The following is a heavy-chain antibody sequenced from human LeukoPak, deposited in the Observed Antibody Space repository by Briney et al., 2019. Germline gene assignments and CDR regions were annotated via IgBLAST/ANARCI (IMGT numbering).Heavy chain of an antibody. Sequence: PSETLSLTCAVSGYSISSGYYWGWIRQPPGKGLEWIGSIYHSGSTYYNPSLKSRVPISVDTSKNQFSLKLSSVTAADTAVYYCARDRWYDILTGYYGRSANWFDPWGQGTLVTVSS. CDR1: GYSISSGYY. V-gene: IGHV4-38-2*02. CDR2: IYHSGST. D-gene: IGHD3-9*01. CDR3: ARDRWYDILTGYYGRSANWFDP. J-gene: IGHJ5*02.